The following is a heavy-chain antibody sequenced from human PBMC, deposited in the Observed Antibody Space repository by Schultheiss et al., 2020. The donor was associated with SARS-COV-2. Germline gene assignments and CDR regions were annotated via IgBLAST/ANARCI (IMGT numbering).Heavy chain of an antibody. V-gene: IGHV1-2*04. J-gene: IGHJ6*02. CDR2: INPNSGGT. Sequence: ASVKVSCKASGYTFTDYYIHWLRQAPGQGPEWMGWINPNSGGTNYAQRFQGWVTMTRDTSVSTVYMELSRLTSDDTAVYYCAADCCSDDYGDYPYGMDVWGQGTTVTVSS. D-gene: IGHD4-17*01. CDR3: AADCCSDDYGDYPYGMDV. CDR1: GYTFTDYY.